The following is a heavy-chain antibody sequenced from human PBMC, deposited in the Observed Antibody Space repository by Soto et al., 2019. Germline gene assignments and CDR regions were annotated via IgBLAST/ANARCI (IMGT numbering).Heavy chain of an antibody. CDR2: ISWSSGSI. V-gene: IGHV3-9*01. CDR1: GFTFDEYA. Sequence: EVQLVESGGGLVQPGRSLRLSCAASGFTFDEYAMHWVRHAPGKGLEWVSGISWSSGSIAYADSVKGRFTISRDNAKNSMYLQMNSLGDEDTALYYCVKYHMTTVNNGDYWGQGTMVTVSS. CDR3: VKYHMTTVNNGDY. D-gene: IGHD4-17*01. J-gene: IGHJ4*02.